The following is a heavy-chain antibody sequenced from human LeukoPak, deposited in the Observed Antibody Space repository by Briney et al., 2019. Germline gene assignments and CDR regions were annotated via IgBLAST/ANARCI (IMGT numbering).Heavy chain of an antibody. CDR2: ITGSGGST. J-gene: IGHJ4*02. CDR3: ARRGNTVSSFDY. V-gene: IGHV3-23*01. Sequence: GGSLRLSCAASGFTFSNYGLSWVRQAPGKGLEWVSGITGSGGSTYYADSVKGRFTISRDNAKNSLYLQMNSLRAEDTAVYYCARRGNTVSSFDYWGQGTLVTVSS. CDR1: GFTFSNYG. D-gene: IGHD4-17*01.